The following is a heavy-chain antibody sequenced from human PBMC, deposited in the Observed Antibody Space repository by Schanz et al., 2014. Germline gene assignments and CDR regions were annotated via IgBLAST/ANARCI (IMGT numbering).Heavy chain of an antibody. J-gene: IGHJ5*02. D-gene: IGHD3-16*01. V-gene: IGHV3-21*05. CDR3: VRWGAS. Sequence: DVQLVESGGTLVRPGGSLRLSCAASGFNFSSHWMTWVRQAPGKGLEWVSYISSSSIYTNYADSVKGRFTISRDNAKNTLYLQMSRLRVEDTAVYYCVRWGASWGQGTLVTVSS. CDR2: ISSSSIYT. CDR1: GFNFSSHW.